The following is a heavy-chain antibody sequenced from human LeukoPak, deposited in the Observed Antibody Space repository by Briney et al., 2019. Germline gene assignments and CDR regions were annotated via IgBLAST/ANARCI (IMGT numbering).Heavy chain of an antibody. D-gene: IGHD6-13*01. Sequence: GGSLRLSCAASGFTFNYYSMNWVRQAPGKGLEWVSSISSDSNFIYQADSVQGRFTTSRDNAQRSLYLQMNSLRAEDTAVYYCTTPAAGPRAEYSLHWGQGTLATVSS. V-gene: IGHV3-21*01. CDR1: GFTFNYYS. CDR3: TTPAAGPRAEYSLH. J-gene: IGHJ1*01. CDR2: ISSDSNFI.